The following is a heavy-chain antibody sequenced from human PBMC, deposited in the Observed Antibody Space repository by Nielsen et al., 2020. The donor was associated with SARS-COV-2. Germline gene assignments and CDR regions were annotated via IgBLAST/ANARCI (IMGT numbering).Heavy chain of an antibody. V-gene: IGHV3-30*18. Sequence: LKISCAASGFTFSSYGMHWVRQAPGKGLEWVAVISYDGSNKYYADSVKGRFTISRDNSKNTLYLQMNSLRAEDTAVYYCAKIAVAGTDFDYWGQGTLVTVSS. CDR2: ISYDGSNK. CDR1: GFTFSSYG. CDR3: AKIAVAGTDFDY. D-gene: IGHD6-19*01. J-gene: IGHJ4*02.